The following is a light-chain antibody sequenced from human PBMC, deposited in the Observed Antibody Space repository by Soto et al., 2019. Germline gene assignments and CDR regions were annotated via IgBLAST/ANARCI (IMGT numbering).Light chain of an antibody. CDR1: QGISSW. CDR2: AAS. Sequence: DIQMTQSPSSVSASVGDRVTITCRASQGISSWLAWYHQKPGKAPNLLIYAASSLHSGVPSRFSASRSGPHFHLNISSLNPEDFANYYCQQANSLPLTFGEGTKVDIK. J-gene: IGKJ4*01. CDR3: QQANSLPLT. V-gene: IGKV1-12*01.